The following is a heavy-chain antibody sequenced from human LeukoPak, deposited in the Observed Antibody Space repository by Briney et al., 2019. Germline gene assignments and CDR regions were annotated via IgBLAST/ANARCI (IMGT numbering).Heavy chain of an antibody. CDR3: ARQTYYYDSSGPARHLYYYYGMDV. D-gene: IGHD3-22*01. CDR1: GGSISSSSYY. V-gene: IGHV4-39*01. J-gene: IGHJ6*02. Sequence: SETLSLTCTVSGGSISSSSYYWGWIRQPPGKGLEWLGSIYYSGSTYYNPSLKSRVTISVDTSKNQFSLKLSSVTAADTAVYYCARQTYYYDSSGPARHLYYYYGMDVWGQGTTVTVSS. CDR2: IYYSGST.